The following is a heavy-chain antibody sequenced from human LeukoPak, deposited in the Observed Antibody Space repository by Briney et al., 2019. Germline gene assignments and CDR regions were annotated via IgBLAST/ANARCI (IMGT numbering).Heavy chain of an antibody. J-gene: IGHJ6*04. CDR3: ARVDGSPDV. D-gene: IGHD2-15*01. CDR1: GYSFTSLD. CDR2: MNTKSGYT. Sequence: EASVKVSCKASGYSFTSLDINWVRQATGQGLEWMGWMNTKSGYTGHAQKFRGRVTFTMNPSTRTVYMELSSLRSEDTAVYYCARVDGSPDVWDIGTTVTVSS. V-gene: IGHV1-8*01.